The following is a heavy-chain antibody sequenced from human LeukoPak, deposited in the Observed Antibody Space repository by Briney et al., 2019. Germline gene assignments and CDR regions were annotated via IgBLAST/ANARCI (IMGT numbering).Heavy chain of an antibody. Sequence: PGGSLRLSCAASGFTFSNAWMSWVRQAPGKGLEWVGRIKSKTDGGTTDYVAPVKGRFSISRDDSKNTLYLQMNGLKTEDTAVYYCTTVVGSSSNWEWYFDLWGRGTLVTVSS. CDR1: GFTFSNAW. D-gene: IGHD2-2*01. CDR3: TTVVGSSSNWEWYFDL. CDR2: IKSKTDGGTT. J-gene: IGHJ2*01. V-gene: IGHV3-15*01.